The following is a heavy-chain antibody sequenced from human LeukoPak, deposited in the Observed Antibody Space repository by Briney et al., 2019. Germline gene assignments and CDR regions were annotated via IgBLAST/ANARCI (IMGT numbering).Heavy chain of an antibody. CDR2: FDPEDGET. CDR3: ATPAATENWFDP. Sequence: GASVKVSCKVSGYTLTELSMHWVRQAPGKGLEWMGGFDPEDGETIYAQKFQGRVTMTEDTSTDTAYMELSSLRSEDTAVYYCATPAATENWFDPRGQGTLVTVSS. D-gene: IGHD2-2*01. J-gene: IGHJ5*02. CDR1: GYTLTELS. V-gene: IGHV1-24*01.